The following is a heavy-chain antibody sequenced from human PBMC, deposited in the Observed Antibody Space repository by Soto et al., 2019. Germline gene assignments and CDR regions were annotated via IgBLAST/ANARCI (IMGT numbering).Heavy chain of an antibody. D-gene: IGHD2-2*01. CDR2: INHSGST. V-gene: IGHV4-34*01. CDR1: GGSFSGYY. Sequence: QVQLQQWGAGLLKPSETLSLTCAVYGGSFSGYYWSWIRQPPGKGLEWIGEINHSGSTNYNPSLKSQVTISVDTSKNQFSLKLSSVTAADTAVYYCARLVRYCSSTSCRRYYYYMDVWGKGTTVTVSS. CDR3: ARLVRYCSSTSCRRYYYYMDV. J-gene: IGHJ6*03.